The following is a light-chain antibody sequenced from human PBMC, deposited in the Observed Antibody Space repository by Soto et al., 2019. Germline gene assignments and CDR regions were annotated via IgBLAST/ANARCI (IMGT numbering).Light chain of an antibody. CDR1: QNISNY. CDR2: AAS. Sequence: EIQMTQSPSSLSASVGDTVTITCRASQNISNYLNWYQQKPGTAPKLLIYAASSLQSGVPSRFSGSGSGTDFTLTISSLQPEDFATYYCQHHYGTPLTFGGGAKVDIK. CDR3: QHHYGTPLT. V-gene: IGKV1-39*01. J-gene: IGKJ4*01.